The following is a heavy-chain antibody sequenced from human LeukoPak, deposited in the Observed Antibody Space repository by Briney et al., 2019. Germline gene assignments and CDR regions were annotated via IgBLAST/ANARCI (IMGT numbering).Heavy chain of an antibody. CDR3: ARGRWSDY. CDR1: GGSFSGYY. J-gene: IGHJ4*02. D-gene: IGHD4-23*01. Sequence: TCAVYGGSFSGYYWSWIRQPPGKGLEWIGEINHSGSTNYNPSLKRRGTISVDTSKNQFSLKLSSVTAADTAVYYCARGRWSDYWGQGTLVTVSS. CDR2: INHSGST. V-gene: IGHV4-34*01.